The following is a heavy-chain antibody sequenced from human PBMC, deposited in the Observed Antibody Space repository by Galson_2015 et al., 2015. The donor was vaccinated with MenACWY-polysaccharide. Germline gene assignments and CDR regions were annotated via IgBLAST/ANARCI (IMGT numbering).Heavy chain of an antibody. V-gene: IGHV3-48*01. Sequence: SLRLSCAASGFTFSSYSMNWVRQAPGKGLEWVSYITSSSSTIYYADSVKGRFTIFRDNAENSLFLQMNSLRAEDTAVYYCARSGYCSTTSCYKYAFDMWGQGTMVTVSS. J-gene: IGHJ3*02. CDR3: ARSGYCSTTSCYKYAFDM. CDR1: GFTFSSYS. D-gene: IGHD2-2*02. CDR2: ITSSSSTI.